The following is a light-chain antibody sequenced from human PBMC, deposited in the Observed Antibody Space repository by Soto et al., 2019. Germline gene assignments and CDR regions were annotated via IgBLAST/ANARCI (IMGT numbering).Light chain of an antibody. CDR1: QSISSW. CDR2: DAS. V-gene: IGKV1-5*01. Sequence: EIQKTPSPSTPSASVGDRVTITCRASQSISSWLAWYQQKPGKAPKLLIYDASSLESGVPSRFSGSGSDTEFTLTINNLQTDDFATYHCQQYNRYSLTFGGGTKVDIK. CDR3: QQYNRYSLT. J-gene: IGKJ4*01.